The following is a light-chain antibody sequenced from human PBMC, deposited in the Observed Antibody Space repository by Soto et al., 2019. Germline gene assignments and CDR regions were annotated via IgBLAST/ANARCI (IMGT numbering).Light chain of an antibody. Sequence: HLTQSPSSVSASVGDRVTITCRASQDIRKDLAWYQQKPGKAPQILIYGASTLQTGVASRFSGSGSATDFTLTISSLQPEDSAAYYCLQDYNYPFTFGQGTKVDIK. CDR1: QDIRKD. J-gene: IGKJ2*01. V-gene: IGKV1-6*01. CDR2: GAS. CDR3: LQDYNYPFT.